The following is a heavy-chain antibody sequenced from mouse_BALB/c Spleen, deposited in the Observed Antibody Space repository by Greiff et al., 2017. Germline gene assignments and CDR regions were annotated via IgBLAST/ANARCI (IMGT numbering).Heavy chain of an antibody. CDR2: ISSGGSYT. V-gene: IGHV5-6*01. J-gene: IGHJ4*01. CDR3: ARHTVVAKGAMDY. CDR1: GFTFSSYG. Sequence: EVQRVESGGDLVKPGGSLKLSCAASGFTFSSYGMSWVRQTPDKRLEWVATISSGGSYTYYPDSVKGRFTISRDNAKNTLYLQMSSLKSEDTAMYYCARHTVVAKGAMDYWGQGTSVTVSS. D-gene: IGHD1-1*01.